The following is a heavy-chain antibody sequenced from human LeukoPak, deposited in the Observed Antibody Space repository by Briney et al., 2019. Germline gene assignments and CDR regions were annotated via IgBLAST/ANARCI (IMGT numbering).Heavy chain of an antibody. V-gene: IGHV4-31*03. CDR2: NYYSGST. Sequence: SQTLSLTCTVSGGSISSGGYYWSWIRQHPGRGLEWFGYNYYSGSTYYNPSLKSRVTISVDTSKNQFSLKLSSVTAADTAVYYCARLIVPAAIQGIYFYYYGMDVWGQGTTVTVSS. J-gene: IGHJ6*02. D-gene: IGHD2-2*02. CDR3: ARLIVPAAIQGIYFYYYGMDV. CDR1: GGSISSGGYY.